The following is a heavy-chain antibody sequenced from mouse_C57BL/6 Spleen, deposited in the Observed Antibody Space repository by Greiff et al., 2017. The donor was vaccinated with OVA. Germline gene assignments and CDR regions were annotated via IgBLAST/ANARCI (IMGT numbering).Heavy chain of an antibody. CDR2: ISSGGSYP. Sequence: EVQGVESGGDLVKPGGSLKLSCAASGFTFSSYGMSWVRQTPDKRLEWVATISSGGSYPYYPDSVKGRFTISRDNAKNTLYLQMSSLKSEDTAMYYCARQGTMVTTRGFDYWGQGTTLTVSS. D-gene: IGHD2-2*01. J-gene: IGHJ2*01. CDR1: GFTFSSYG. CDR3: ARQGTMVTTRGFDY. V-gene: IGHV5-6*01.